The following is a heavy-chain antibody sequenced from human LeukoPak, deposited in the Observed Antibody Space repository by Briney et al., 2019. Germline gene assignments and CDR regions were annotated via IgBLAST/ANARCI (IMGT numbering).Heavy chain of an antibody. CDR2: IYYTGST. D-gene: IGHD3-10*01. Sequence: PSETLSLTCTVSCGYSSSYYWSWIRQPPGKELEWFGDIYYTGSTNNNPSLKSRVTISVDTSKTQFSLKLSSVTAADTAVYYCARWAYGSGSYFYFDYWGQGTLVTVSS. CDR1: CGYSSSYY. CDR3: ARWAYGSGSYFYFDY. V-gene: IGHV4-59*01. J-gene: IGHJ4*02.